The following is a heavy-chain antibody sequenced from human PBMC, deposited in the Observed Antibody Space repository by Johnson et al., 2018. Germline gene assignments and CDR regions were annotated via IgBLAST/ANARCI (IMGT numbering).Heavy chain of an antibody. CDR1: GGSITDDY. J-gene: IGHJ6*03. V-gene: IGHV4-59*01. D-gene: IGHD1-26*01. CDR3: AKAVGSGYDDMDV. Sequence: QVQLQESGPGLVKPSESLSLTCTVSGGSITDDYWIWIRQPPGKGLEWIGYISYSGNTKYNPSLASRVTISVDTSKTQFSLRLSSVTAADTALYYCAKAVGSGYDDMDVWGKGTTVTVSS. CDR2: ISYSGNT.